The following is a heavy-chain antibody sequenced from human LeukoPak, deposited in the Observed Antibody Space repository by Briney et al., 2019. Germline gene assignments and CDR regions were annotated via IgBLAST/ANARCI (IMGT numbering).Heavy chain of an antibody. CDR3: ARVVVAAGSNWFDS. J-gene: IGHJ5*01. Sequence: SETLSLTCTVSGGSITSYYWSWIRQPPGKGLEWIGYIYYTGSTNYNPSLKSRVTISVDTSKNQLSLSLRYVSAADTAVYYCARVVVAAGSNWFDSWGQGTLVTVSP. V-gene: IGHV4-59*01. CDR1: GGSITSYY. D-gene: IGHD2-15*01. CDR2: IYYTGST.